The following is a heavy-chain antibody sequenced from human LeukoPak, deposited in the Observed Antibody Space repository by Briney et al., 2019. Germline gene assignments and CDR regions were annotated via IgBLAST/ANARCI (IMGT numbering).Heavy chain of an antibody. CDR3: ARDKGWYEHSYYMDV. D-gene: IGHD6-19*01. Sequence: GASVKVSCKASGYTFTSYGISWVRQAPGQGLEWMGWISAYNGNTNYAQKLQGRVTITADESTSTAYMELSSLRSEDTAVYYCARDKGWYEHSYYMDVWGKGTTVTISS. V-gene: IGHV1-18*01. CDR1: GYTFTSYG. CDR2: ISAYNGNT. J-gene: IGHJ6*03.